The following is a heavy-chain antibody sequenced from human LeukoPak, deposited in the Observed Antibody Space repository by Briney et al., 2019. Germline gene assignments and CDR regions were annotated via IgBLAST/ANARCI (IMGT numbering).Heavy chain of an antibody. V-gene: IGHV4-34*01. CDR2: INHSGST. Sequence: PSETLSLTCAVYGGSFSGYYWSWIRQPPGKGLEWIGEINHSGSTNYNPSLKSRVTISVDTSKNQFSLKLSSVTAADTAVYYCARGGLLDYYDSSGYYYSFDYWGQGTLVTVSS. CDR3: ARGGLLDYYDSSGYYYSFDY. J-gene: IGHJ4*02. D-gene: IGHD3-22*01. CDR1: GGSFSGYY.